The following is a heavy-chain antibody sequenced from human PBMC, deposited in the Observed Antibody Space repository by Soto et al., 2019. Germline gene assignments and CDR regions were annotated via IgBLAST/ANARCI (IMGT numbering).Heavy chain of an antibody. Sequence: QVQLVESGGGVVQPGRSLRLSCAASGFTFSSYAMHWVRQAPGKGLEWVAVISYDGSNKYYADYVKGRFTISRDNSKNKLYLQMNSLRAEDTAVYYCARVPLVPAAMGYYYGMDVWGQGTTVTVSS. J-gene: IGHJ6*02. CDR1: GFTFSSYA. CDR2: ISYDGSNK. V-gene: IGHV3-30-3*01. D-gene: IGHD2-2*01. CDR3: ARVPLVPAAMGYYYGMDV.